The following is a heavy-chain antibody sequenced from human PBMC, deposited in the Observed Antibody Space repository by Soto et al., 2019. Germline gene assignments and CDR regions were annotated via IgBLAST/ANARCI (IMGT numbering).Heavy chain of an antibody. V-gene: IGHV4-39*01. Sequence: SETLSLTCTVSGGSISSSSYYWGWIRQPPGKGLEWIGSIYYSGSTYYNPSLKSRVTISVDTSKNQFSLKLSSVTAADTAVYYCASGTVTDGAFDIWGQGTMVTVSS. CDR3: ASGTVTDGAFDI. CDR2: IYYSGST. CDR1: GGSISSSSYY. J-gene: IGHJ3*02. D-gene: IGHD4-17*01.